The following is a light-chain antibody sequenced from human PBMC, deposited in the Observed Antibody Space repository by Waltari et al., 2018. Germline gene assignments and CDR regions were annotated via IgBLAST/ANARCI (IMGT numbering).Light chain of an antibody. CDR2: GAS. CDR3: QQTYRLIT. CDR1: QRISSY. Sequence: DIQMTQSPSFLSASVGDRVTITCRASQRISSYLNWYQMKPGKAPELLIYGASTVQSGVPSRFSGCGFGTDFTLTISSLQPEDFATYYCQQTYRLITFGPGTKVDLK. V-gene: IGKV1-39*01. J-gene: IGKJ3*01.